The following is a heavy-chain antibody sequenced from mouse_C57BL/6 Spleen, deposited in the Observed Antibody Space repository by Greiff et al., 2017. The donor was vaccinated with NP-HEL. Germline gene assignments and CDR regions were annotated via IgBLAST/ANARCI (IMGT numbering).Heavy chain of an antibody. Sequence: QVQLQQSGPGLVQPSPSLSISCTASGFSLTSYGVHWVRQSPGKGLEWLGVIWSGGGTAYNAAFISSLSISKDNSKSQVFFKMNRLQADDTAIYDCARGDYCGSAAYWGQGTLVTVSA. CDR1: GFSLTSYG. V-gene: IGHV2-2*01. J-gene: IGHJ3*01. D-gene: IGHD1-1*01. CDR2: IWSGGGT. CDR3: ARGDYCGSAAY.